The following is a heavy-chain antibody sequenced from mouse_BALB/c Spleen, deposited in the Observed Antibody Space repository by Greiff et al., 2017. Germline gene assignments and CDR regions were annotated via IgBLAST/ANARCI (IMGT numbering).Heavy chain of an antibody. CDR3: ASYYYGSSYVESAWFAY. V-gene: IGHV2-9*02. CDR2: IWAGGST. CDR1: GFSLTSYG. J-gene: IGHJ3*01. D-gene: IGHD1-1*01. Sequence: QVQLQQSGPGLVAPSQSLSITCTVSGFSLTSYGVHWVRQPPGKGLEWLGVIWAGGSTNYNSALMSRLSISKDNSKSQVFLKMNSLQTDDTAMYYCASYYYGSSYVESAWFAYWGQGTLVTVSA.